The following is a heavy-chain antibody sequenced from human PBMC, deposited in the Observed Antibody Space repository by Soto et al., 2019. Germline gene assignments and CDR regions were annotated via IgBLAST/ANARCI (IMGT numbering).Heavy chain of an antibody. CDR3: ARGARRGGQQLVK. V-gene: IGHV4-31*03. D-gene: IGHD6-13*01. Sequence: QVQLQESGPGLVKPSQTLSLTCTVSGGSISSGGYYWSWIRQHPGKGLEWIGYIYYSGSTYYNPSLNSRVTISVDTSKNQFSLKLRSVTAADTAVYYCARGARRGGQQLVKWGQGTLVTVSS. J-gene: IGHJ4*02. CDR1: GGSISSGGYY. CDR2: IYYSGST.